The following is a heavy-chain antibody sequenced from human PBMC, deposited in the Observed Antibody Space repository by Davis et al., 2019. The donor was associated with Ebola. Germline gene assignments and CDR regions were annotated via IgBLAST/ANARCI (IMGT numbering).Heavy chain of an antibody. J-gene: IGHJ4*02. Sequence: GESLKISCAASGFTFSSYAMHWVRQAPGKGLEWVAVISYDGSNKYYADSVKGRFTISRDNSKNTLYLQMNSLRAEDTAVYYCAIPDCSGADCYSVYIKSWGQGTLVTVSS. CDR3: AIPDCSGADCYSVYIKS. V-gene: IGHV3-30-3*01. CDR1: GFTFSSYA. D-gene: IGHD2-15*01. CDR2: ISYDGSNK.